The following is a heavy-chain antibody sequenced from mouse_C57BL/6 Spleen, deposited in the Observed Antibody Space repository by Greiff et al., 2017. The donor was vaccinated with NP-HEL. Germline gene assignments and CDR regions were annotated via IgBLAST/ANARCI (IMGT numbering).Heavy chain of an antibody. V-gene: IGHV1-52*01. J-gene: IGHJ2*01. CDR1: GYTFTSYW. D-gene: IGHD1-1*01. CDR2: IDPSDSET. Sequence: QVQLQQPGAELVRPGSSVKLSCKASGYTFTSYWMHWVKQRPIQGLEWIGNIDPSDSETHYNQKFKDKATLTVDKSSSTAYMPLSSLTSEDSAVDYCARWTTGYYFDYWGQGTTLTVSS. CDR3: ARWTTGYYFDY.